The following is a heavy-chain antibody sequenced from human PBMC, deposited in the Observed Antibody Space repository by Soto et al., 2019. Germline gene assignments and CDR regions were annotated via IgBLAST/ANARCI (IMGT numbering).Heavy chain of an antibody. D-gene: IGHD3-9*01. CDR2: IYYSGST. CDR3: ARGPEGLLGVRYFDWLFDY. J-gene: IGHJ4*02. CDR1: GGSISSYY. Sequence: SETLSLTCTVSGGSISSYYWSWIRQPPGKGLEWIGYIYYSGSTNYNPSLKSRVTISVDTSKNQFSLKLSSVTAADTAVYYCARGPEGLLGVRYFDWLFDYWGQGTLVTVSS. V-gene: IGHV4-59*01.